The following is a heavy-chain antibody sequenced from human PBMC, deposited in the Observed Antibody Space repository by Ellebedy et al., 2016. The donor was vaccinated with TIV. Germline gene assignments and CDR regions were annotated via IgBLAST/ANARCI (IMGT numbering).Heavy chain of an antibody. CDR2: IHHSGKT. Sequence: GSLRLXXTVSGGSISPSYWSWIRQPPGKGLEWIGYIHHSGKTNYNPSLKSRATISVDTSRNQFSLKVSSVTAADTAVYYCAIPYYDFWSGYFWYFDYWGQGTLVTVSS. J-gene: IGHJ4*02. CDR3: AIPYYDFWSGYFWYFDY. D-gene: IGHD3-3*01. V-gene: IGHV4-59*08. CDR1: GGSISPSY.